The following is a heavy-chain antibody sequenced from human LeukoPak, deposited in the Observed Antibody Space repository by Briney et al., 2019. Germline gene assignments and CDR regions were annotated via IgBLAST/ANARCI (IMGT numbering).Heavy chain of an antibody. CDR1: GFTFSGHW. J-gene: IGHJ4*02. V-gene: IGHV3-7*01. CDR2: INEGGSER. CDR3: APIRISNLYSALFY. D-gene: IGHD3-16*01. Sequence: GGSLRLSCAPSGFTFSGHWMIWVRQAPGNGLEWVANINEGGSERYYVNSVKGRFTISRDNAKNSLYLQMSSLRAEDTGVYYCAPIRISNLYSALFYWGQGTLVTVSS.